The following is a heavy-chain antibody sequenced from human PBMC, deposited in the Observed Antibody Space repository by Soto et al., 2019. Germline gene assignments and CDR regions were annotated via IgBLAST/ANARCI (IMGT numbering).Heavy chain of an antibody. V-gene: IGHV3-30*04. CDR1: GFTFSFYA. D-gene: IGHD3-16*01. Sequence: LRLSCAASGFTFSFYAMHWVRQAPGKGLEWVAVISYNGRNKHYVDSVKGRFTISRDNSQDTLYLQMDSLRPDDTAVYYCARQAKIGDRSQFYFDSWGQGTLVTVSS. CDR2: ISYNGRNK. J-gene: IGHJ4*02. CDR3: ARQAKIGDRSQFYFDS.